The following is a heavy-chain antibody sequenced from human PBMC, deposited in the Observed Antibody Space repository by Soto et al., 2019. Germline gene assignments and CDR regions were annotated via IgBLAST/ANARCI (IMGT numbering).Heavy chain of an antibody. V-gene: IGHV3-30*04. CDR1: GFTFSFYA. D-gene: IGHD3-16*01. Sequence: LRLSCAASGFTFSFYAMHWVRQAPGKGLEWVAVISYNGRNKHYVDSVKGRFTISRDNSQDTLYLQMDSLRPDDTAVYYCARQAKIGDRSQFYFDSWGQGTLVTVSS. CDR2: ISYNGRNK. J-gene: IGHJ4*02. CDR3: ARQAKIGDRSQFYFDS.